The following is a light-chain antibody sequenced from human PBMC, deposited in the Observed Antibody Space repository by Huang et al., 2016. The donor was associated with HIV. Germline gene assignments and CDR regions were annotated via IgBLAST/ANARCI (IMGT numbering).Light chain of an antibody. V-gene: IGKV3-11*01. CDR1: QSVSSC. CDR2: DAS. J-gene: IGKJ4*02. Sequence: EIVLTQSPSTLSLSPGERAPLSCRASQSVSSCLAWYQQKPGQSPRLLIYDASNRATGIPARFSGSGSGTDFTLTISSLEPEDFAVYYCQQCNNLLTFGGGTEVEIK. CDR3: QQCNNLLT.